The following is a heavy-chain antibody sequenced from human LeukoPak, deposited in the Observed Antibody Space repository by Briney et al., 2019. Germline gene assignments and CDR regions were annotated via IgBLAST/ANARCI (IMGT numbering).Heavy chain of an antibody. D-gene: IGHD5-12*01. CDR2: ISYDGSNK. CDR3: AKDGYVY. CDR1: GFTFSSYA. V-gene: IGHV3-30-3*01. Sequence: GGSLRLSCAASGFTFSSYAMHWVRQAPGKGLEWVAVISYDGSNKYYADSVKGRFTISRDNSKNTLYLQMNSLRAEDTAVYYCAKDGYVYWGQGTLVTVSS. J-gene: IGHJ4*02.